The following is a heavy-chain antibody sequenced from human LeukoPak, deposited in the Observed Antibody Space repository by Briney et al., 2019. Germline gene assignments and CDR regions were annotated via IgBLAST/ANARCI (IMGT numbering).Heavy chain of an antibody. J-gene: IGHJ4*02. CDR1: GYIFTSYW. CDR3: ARRSYGGKDFDY. D-gene: IGHD4-23*01. CDR2: IYPGDSDT. V-gene: IGHV5-51*01. Sequence: GESLKISCQGSGYIFTSYWITWVRQMPGKGLEWVGIIYPGDSDTKYSPSFQGQVTISADKSISTAYLQWSSLKASDTAMYYCARRSYGGKDFDYWGQGTLVTVSS.